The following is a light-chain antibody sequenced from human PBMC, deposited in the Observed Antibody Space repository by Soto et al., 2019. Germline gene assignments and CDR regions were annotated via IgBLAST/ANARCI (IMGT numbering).Light chain of an antibody. Sequence: QSALTQPPSAAGSPGQSVTISCTGTSTDVGGYNYVSWYQQYPGKAPKLMIYEVSKRPSGVPDRFSGSKSGNTASRTVSGLQAEVEADYYCSSYGSSYNYVFGTRTKLTVL. V-gene: IGLV2-8*01. CDR1: STDVGGYNY. CDR2: EVS. CDR3: SSYGSSYNYV. J-gene: IGLJ1*01.